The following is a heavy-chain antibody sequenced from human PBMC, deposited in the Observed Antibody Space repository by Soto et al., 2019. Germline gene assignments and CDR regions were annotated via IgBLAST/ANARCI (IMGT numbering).Heavy chain of an antibody. Sequence: GESLKISCAAYGFTFSSYWMSWVRQAPGKGLEWVANIKQDGSEKYYVDSVKGRFTISRDNAKNSLYLQMNSLRAEDTAVYYCARDIQLGHWYFDLWGRGTLVTVSS. J-gene: IGHJ2*01. CDR1: GFTFSSYW. D-gene: IGHD7-27*01. CDR2: IKQDGSEK. V-gene: IGHV3-7*03. CDR3: ARDIQLGHWYFDL.